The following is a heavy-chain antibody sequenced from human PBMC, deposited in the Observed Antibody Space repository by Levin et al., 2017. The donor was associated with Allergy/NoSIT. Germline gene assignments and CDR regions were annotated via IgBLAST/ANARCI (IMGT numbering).Heavy chain of an antibody. CDR3: ARVGENEYSSSDTIDY. Sequence: SETLSLTCAVYGGSFSGYYWSWIRQPPGKGLEWIGEINHSGSTNYNPSLKSRVTISVDTSKNQFSLKLSSVTAADTAVYYCARVGENEYSSSDTIDYWGQGTLVTVSS. V-gene: IGHV4-34*01. CDR1: GGSFSGYY. J-gene: IGHJ4*02. CDR2: INHSGST. D-gene: IGHD6-6*01.